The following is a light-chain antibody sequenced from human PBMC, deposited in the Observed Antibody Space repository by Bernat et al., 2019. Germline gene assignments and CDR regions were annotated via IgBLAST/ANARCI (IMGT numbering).Light chain of an antibody. CDR1: TSNIGSNY. CDR3: AAWDDSLRGRV. Sequence: QSVLTQPPSASGTPGQRVTISCSGSTSNIGSNYVYWYQQLPGTPPKLLIYSNNQRPSGVPDRFSGSKSGTSASLAISGLRSEDEADYYCAAWDDSLRGRVFGGGTKLAVL. CDR2: SNN. J-gene: IGLJ3*02. V-gene: IGLV1-47*01.